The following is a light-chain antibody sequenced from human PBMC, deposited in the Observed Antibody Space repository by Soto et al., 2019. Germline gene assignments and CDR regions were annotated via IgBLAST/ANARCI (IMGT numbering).Light chain of an antibody. CDR1: SSDVGSYNY. J-gene: IGLJ3*02. Sequence: QSVLTQPASVSGSPGQSITISCTGTSSDVGSYNYVSWYQQRPGKAPKLMIYEVSNRPSGVSNRFSGSKSGNTASLTISGLQAEDEANYYCSSYTSSSTRVFGGGTQLTVL. V-gene: IGLV2-14*01. CDR3: SSYTSSSTRV. CDR2: EVS.